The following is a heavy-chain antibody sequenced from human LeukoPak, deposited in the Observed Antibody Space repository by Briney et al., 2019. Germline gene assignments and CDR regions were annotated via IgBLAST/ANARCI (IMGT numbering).Heavy chain of an antibody. V-gene: IGHV3-23*01. Sequence: QPGGSLRLSCAASGFTFSSYDMSWVRQAPGKGLEWVSGIRNYGGSTYYADSVKGRFTISRDNSKNTLYLQMNSLRAEDTAVYYCANHAPGVVYLYWGQGTLVTVSS. D-gene: IGHD2-8*02. CDR1: GFTFSSYD. CDR3: ANHAPGVVYLY. J-gene: IGHJ4*02. CDR2: IRNYGGST.